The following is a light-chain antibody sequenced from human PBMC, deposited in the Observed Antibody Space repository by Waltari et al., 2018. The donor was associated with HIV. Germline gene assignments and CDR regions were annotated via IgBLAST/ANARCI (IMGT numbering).Light chain of an antibody. CDR3: QHYANYYA. V-gene: IGKV1-5*03. J-gene: IGKJ2*01. CDR2: EAS. Sequence: DIQVTQSPSTLSSFVGDSVSITCRASYTVHKWLAWYQQKAGQAPKLLIYEASTLESEVPSRFSGTGSGTEFTLTISNLQPEDSATYYCQHYANYYAFGQGTRLEI. CDR1: YTVHKW.